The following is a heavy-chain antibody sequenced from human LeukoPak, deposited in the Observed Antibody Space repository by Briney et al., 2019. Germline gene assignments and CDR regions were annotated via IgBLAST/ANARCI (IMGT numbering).Heavy chain of an antibody. CDR2: VSGADGST. Sequence: GGSLRLSCAASGFTFSAYGMSWVRQSPRKGLEWVSGVSGADGSTYYADSVKGRFTISRDNSKSTLYLQMNNLRAEDTAVYYCAKHWSYCSTTSCFFNYYYYYMDVWGKGTTVTVSS. CDR3: AKHWSYCSTTSCFFNYYYYYMDV. J-gene: IGHJ6*03. V-gene: IGHV3-23*01. D-gene: IGHD2-2*01. CDR1: GFTFSAYG.